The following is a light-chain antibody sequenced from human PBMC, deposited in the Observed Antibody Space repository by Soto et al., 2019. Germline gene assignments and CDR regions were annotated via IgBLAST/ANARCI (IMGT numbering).Light chain of an antibody. CDR2: LNSDGSH. J-gene: IGLJ1*01. CDR3: QTWCTGIHV. V-gene: IGLV4-69*01. CDR1: SGHSTYA. Sequence: QPVLTQSPSASASLGASVKVTCTLSSGHSTYAIAWHQQQPEKGPRYLMKLNSDGSHNKGDGIPDRFSGSSSGAERYLTISSLQSEDEADYYCQTWCTGIHVFGTGTKLTVL.